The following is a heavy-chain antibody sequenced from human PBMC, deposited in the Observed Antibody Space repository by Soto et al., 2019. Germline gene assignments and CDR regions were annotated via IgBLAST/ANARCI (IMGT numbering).Heavy chain of an antibody. Sequence: PGGSLRLSCAASGFTFSNYVMWWVRQAPGKGLKWVSVITGSSSDTHYADSVRGRFTLSRDNSKNTLYLQMNSLRVEDTAVYYCAKEGPYRRTDLDFWGQGTLVTVSS. J-gene: IGHJ4*02. D-gene: IGHD1-26*01. V-gene: IGHV3-23*01. CDR2: ITGSSSDT. CDR3: AKEGPYRRTDLDF. CDR1: GFTFSNYV.